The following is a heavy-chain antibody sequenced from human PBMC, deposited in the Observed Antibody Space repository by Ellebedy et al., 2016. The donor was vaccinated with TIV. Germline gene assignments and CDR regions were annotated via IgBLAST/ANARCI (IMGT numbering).Heavy chain of an antibody. J-gene: IGHJ4*02. Sequence: MPGGSLRLSCAVYGGSFSGYYWSWIRQPPGKGLEWIGEINHSGSTNYNPSLKSRVTISVDTSKNQFSLKLSSVTAADTAVYYCARGVAEAAAVDVDYWGQGTLVTVSS. V-gene: IGHV4-34*01. CDR2: INHSGST. CDR1: GGSFSGYY. D-gene: IGHD6-13*01. CDR3: ARGVAEAAAVDVDY.